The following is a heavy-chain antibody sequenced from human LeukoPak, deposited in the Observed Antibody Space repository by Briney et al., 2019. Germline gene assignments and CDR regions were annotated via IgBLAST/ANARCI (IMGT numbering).Heavy chain of an antibody. D-gene: IGHD1-26*01. CDR3: TRPPYSGSPDY. V-gene: IGHV3-73*01. J-gene: IGHJ4*02. CDR2: IRSKANGYAT. CDR1: GFTFSGSA. Sequence: GGSLRLSCAASGFTFSGSAMHWVRQASGKGLEWVGRIRSKANGYATAYAASVKGRFTISRDDSKNTAYLQMNSLKTEDTAVYYCTRPPYSGSPDYWGQGTLVTVSS.